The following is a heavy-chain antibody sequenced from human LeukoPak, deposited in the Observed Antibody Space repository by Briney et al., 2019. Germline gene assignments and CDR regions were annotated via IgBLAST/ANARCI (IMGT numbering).Heavy chain of an antibody. J-gene: IGHJ4*02. CDR3: ARHPEGGDSSGYYYYFDY. D-gene: IGHD3-22*01. CDR1: GVSISSSSNY. V-gene: IGHV4-39*01. CDR2: INHSGST. Sequence: PSETLSLTCTVSGVSISSSSNYWSWLRQPPGKGLEWIGEINHSGSTNYNPSLKSRVTISVDTSKNQFSLKLSSVTAADTAVYYCARHPEGGDSSGYYYYFDYWGQGTLVTVSS.